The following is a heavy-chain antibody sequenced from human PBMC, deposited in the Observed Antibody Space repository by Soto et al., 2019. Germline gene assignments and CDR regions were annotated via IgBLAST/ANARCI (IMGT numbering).Heavy chain of an antibody. V-gene: IGHV1-46*01. Sequence: ASVKVSCKASGYTFTSYYMHWVRQAPRQGLEWMGIISTSSGSTKYAQKVQDRVTMSTDTSTNTVYMELGSLRSDDTAVYYCTRDAKDYDLLPGSFVNDYWGQGTLVTVSS. J-gene: IGHJ4*02. CDR3: TRDAKDYDLLPGSFVNDY. D-gene: IGHD3-9*01. CDR1: GYTFTSYY. CDR2: ISTSSGST.